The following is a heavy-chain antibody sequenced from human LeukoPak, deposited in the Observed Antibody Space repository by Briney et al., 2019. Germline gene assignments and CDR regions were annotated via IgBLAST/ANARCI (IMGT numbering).Heavy chain of an antibody. J-gene: IGHJ3*02. CDR2: IWYDGSNE. CDR3: AKDLGLAYYESYFDI. Sequence: GGSLRLTWAAPGFIFISYGMHWVRQAPGKGREGVAVIWYDGSNEYYADSAKGRFTISRDNSKNTLYLQMNSLRAEDTAVYFCAKDLGLAYYESYFDIWGQGTMVTVSS. D-gene: IGHD3-22*01. V-gene: IGHV3-30*02. CDR1: GFIFISYG.